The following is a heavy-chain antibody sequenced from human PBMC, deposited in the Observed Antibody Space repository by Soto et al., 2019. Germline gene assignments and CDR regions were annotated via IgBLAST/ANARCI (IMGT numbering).Heavy chain of an antibody. J-gene: IGHJ4*02. D-gene: IGHD3-16*01. CDR3: ARAGGLWVINY. CDR2: INADNGNT. Sequence: QVQLVQSGAEEKKPGASVKVSCKASGYTFTGSAMHWVRQAPGQRLEWMGWINADNGNTKYSQKFQGRVTITRDTSASTAYRELSSLRSEATAVYYCARAGGLWVINYWGQGTLVTVSS. CDR1: GYTFTGSA. V-gene: IGHV1-3*05.